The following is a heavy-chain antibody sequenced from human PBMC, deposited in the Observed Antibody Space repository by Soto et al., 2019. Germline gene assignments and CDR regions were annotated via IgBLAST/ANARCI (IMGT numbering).Heavy chain of an antibody. CDR2: IYYSGST. Sequence: PSETLSLTCTVSGGSISSGGYYWSWIRQHPGKGLEWIGYIYYSGSTYYNPSLKSRVTISVDTSKNQFSLKLSSVTAADTALYYCARGGQDFWSGPFDYWGRGALVTVSS. J-gene: IGHJ4*02. V-gene: IGHV4-31*03. CDR1: GGSISSGGYY. CDR3: ARGGQDFWSGPFDY. D-gene: IGHD3-3*01.